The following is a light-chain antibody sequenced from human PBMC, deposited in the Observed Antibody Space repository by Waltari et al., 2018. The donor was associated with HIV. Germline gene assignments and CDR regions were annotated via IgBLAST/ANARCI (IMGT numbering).Light chain of an antibody. J-gene: IGKJ1*01. Sequence: DFQITQSTLTLSSSRRARVTIPWRASQSIETSLAWYQQKPGKSPKLLIYRASNLANGVPPKFSGSGSGTEFSLTITALQADDFATYYCQQSDGGSRTFGQGTTVE. CDR2: RAS. CDR1: QSIETS. CDR3: QQSDGGSRT. V-gene: IGKV1-5*03.